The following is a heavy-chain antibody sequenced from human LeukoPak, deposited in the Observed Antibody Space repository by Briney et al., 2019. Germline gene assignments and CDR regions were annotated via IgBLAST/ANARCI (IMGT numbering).Heavy chain of an antibody. V-gene: IGHV3-23*01. Sequence: GGSLRLSCAASGFTFSVYAMNCVRPAPGKRLEWGSDIKGRGGRTNQAGPGEGRFTIPRDQCQNTLDPQKNRLRAEETAVYYRAKEGSAWEQLGEYWGQGTLVPVSS. CDR1: GFTFSVYA. J-gene: IGHJ4*02. CDR3: AKEGSAWEQLGEY. D-gene: IGHD1-26*01. CDR2: IKGRGGRT.